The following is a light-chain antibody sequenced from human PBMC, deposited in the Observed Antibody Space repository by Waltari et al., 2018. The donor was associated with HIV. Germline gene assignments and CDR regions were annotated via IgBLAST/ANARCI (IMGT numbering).Light chain of an antibody. J-gene: IGKJ2*01. CDR1: QSVGSN. CDR2: GAS. Sequence: ETVMTQSPAPLSVSPGERATLSCRARQSVGSNLAWYQQKPGQAPRLLIYGASTRAPGIPGRFSGSGSGTEFTLTISSLQSEDFAVYYCQQYNNWPYTFGQGTKLEIK. CDR3: QQYNNWPYT. V-gene: IGKV3-15*01.